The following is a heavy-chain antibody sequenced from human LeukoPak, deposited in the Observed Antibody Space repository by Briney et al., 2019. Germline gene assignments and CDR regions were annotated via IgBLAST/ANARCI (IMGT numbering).Heavy chain of an antibody. CDR3: ARAGAEVTKFIDL. D-gene: IGHD4-17*01. Sequence: GASVKVSCKASGYTFINYGITWVRQAPGQGVEWMGWISAKNGNTNYAQKFQGRVTMTTDTSTNTGYMELRSLRSDDTAVYYCARAGAEVTKFIDLWGQGTLVTVSS. V-gene: IGHV1-18*01. CDR1: GYTFINYG. J-gene: IGHJ5*02. CDR2: ISAKNGNT.